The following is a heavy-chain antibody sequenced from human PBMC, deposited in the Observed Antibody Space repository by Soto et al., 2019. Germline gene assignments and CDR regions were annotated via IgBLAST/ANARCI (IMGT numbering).Heavy chain of an antibody. CDR3: ARGARVPAAMTFYY. Sequence: TGGSLRLSCAASGFTFDDYGMSWVRQAPGKGLEWVSGINWNGGSTGYADSVKGRFTISRDNAKNSLYLQMNSLRAEDTALYYCARGARVPAAMTFYYWGQGTLVTVSS. CDR2: INWNGGST. V-gene: IGHV3-20*04. D-gene: IGHD2-2*01. J-gene: IGHJ4*02. CDR1: GFTFDDYG.